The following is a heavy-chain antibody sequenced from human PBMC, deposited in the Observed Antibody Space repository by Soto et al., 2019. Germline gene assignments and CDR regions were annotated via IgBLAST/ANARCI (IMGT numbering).Heavy chain of an antibody. CDR1: GGTFSSYA. J-gene: IGHJ3*02. Sequence: QVQLVQSGAEVKKPGSSVKVSCKASGGTFSSYAISWVRQAPGQGLEWRGGIIPIFGTANYAQKFQGRVTITADESTSTAYMELSSLRSEDTAVYYCARTMAGVQRWLQLTVLEAFDIWGQGTMVTVSS. CDR2: IIPIFGTA. CDR3: ARTMAGVQRWLQLTVLEAFDI. V-gene: IGHV1-69*01. D-gene: IGHD5-12*01.